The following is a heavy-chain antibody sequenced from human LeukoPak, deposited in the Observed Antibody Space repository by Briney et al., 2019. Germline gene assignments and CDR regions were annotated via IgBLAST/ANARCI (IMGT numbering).Heavy chain of an antibody. V-gene: IGHV3-23*01. D-gene: IGHD3-9*01. CDR1: GFTFSSYA. Sequence: GGSLRLSCAASGFTFSSYAMSWVRQAPGKGLEWVSAISASGGSTFYVDSVKGRFTISRDNSKNTLYLQMNTLRAEDTAVYYCAREVNDINNFWGQGTLVTVSS. CDR2: ISASGGST. J-gene: IGHJ4*02. CDR3: AREVNDINNF.